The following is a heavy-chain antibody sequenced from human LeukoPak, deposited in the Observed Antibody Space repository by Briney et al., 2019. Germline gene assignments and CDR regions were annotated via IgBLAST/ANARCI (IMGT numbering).Heavy chain of an antibody. Sequence: SETLSLTCAVYGGSFSGYYWSWIRQPPGKGLEWIGEINHSGSTNYNPSLKSRVTISVDTSKNQFSLKLSSVTAADTAVYYCARDLADDYGDYLQGESDYWGQGTLVTVSS. V-gene: IGHV4-34*01. D-gene: IGHD4-17*01. CDR1: GGSFSGYY. J-gene: IGHJ4*02. CDR3: ARDLADDYGDYLQGESDY. CDR2: INHSGST.